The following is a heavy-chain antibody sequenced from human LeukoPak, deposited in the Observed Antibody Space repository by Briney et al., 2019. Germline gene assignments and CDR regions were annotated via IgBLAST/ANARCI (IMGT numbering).Heavy chain of an antibody. V-gene: IGHV1-2*02. J-gene: IGHJ4*02. CDR2: INPNSGGT. CDR1: GYTFTGYY. D-gene: IGHD3-3*01. CDR3: ARGVLEWLFYCDY. Sequence: GASVKLSCKASGYTFTGYYMHWVRQAPGQGLEWMGWINPNSGGTNYAQKFQGRVTMTRDTSISTAYMELSRLRSDDTAVYYCARGVLEWLFYCDYWGQGTLVTVSS.